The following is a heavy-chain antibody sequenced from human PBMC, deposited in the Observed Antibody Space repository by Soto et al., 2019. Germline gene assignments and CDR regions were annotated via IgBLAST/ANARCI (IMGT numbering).Heavy chain of an antibody. CDR1: GGTFSSYA. CDR2: IIPIFGTA. V-gene: IGHV1-69*06. J-gene: IGHJ6*02. Sequence: SVKVSCKASGGTFSSYAISWVRQAPGQGLEWMGGIIPIFGTANYAQKFQGRATITADKSTSTAYLELSSLRTEDTALYYCARVREIIAAAGTRYYYYGMDVWGQGTTVTVSS. D-gene: IGHD6-13*01. CDR3: ARVREIIAAAGTRYYYYGMDV.